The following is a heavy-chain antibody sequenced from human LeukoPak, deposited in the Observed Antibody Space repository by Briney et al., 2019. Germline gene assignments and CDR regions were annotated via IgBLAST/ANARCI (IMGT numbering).Heavy chain of an antibody. J-gene: IGHJ6*03. CDR2: IYYSGST. Sequence: SETLSLTCTVSGGSISSSSYYWGWVRQPPGKGLEWIGSIYYSGSTYYNPSLKSRVTMSVDTSKNQFSLKVSSVTAADTAVYYCARVRGSSWNTGYYYHYMDVWGKGTTVTISS. D-gene: IGHD6-13*01. CDR1: GGSISSSSYY. CDR3: ARVRGSSWNTGYYYHYMDV. V-gene: IGHV4-39*07.